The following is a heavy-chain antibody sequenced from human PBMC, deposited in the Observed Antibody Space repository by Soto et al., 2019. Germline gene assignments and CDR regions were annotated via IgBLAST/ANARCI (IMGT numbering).Heavy chain of an antibody. CDR3: ASGDAWGVLLAY. J-gene: IGHJ4*02. D-gene: IGHD2-21*02. Sequence: QVQLQESGPGLVRPSQTLSLTCNVSGASINSGGYYWSWLRQLPEKGLEWIGYIYFSGTTYYTPSLQSRVAISVATSQNHFSLKLTSGSAADTAVYYCASGDAWGVLLAYWGQGTLVTVSA. CDR2: IYFSGTT. CDR1: GASINSGGYY. V-gene: IGHV4-31*03.